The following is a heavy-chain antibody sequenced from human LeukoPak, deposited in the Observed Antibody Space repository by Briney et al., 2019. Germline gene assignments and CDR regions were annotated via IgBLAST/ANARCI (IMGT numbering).Heavy chain of an antibody. CDR3: ARDLVGYGSIQLWLNYYYYYGMDV. Sequence: ASVKVSCKASGFSFTTYYIHWVRQAPGQGLEWIGIIHPSAGSTNYAQNFQGRVTMTRDTSTSTVYMELSSLRSEDTAVYYCARDLVGYGSIQLWLNYYYYYGMDVWGQGTTVTVSS. CDR2: IHPSAGST. D-gene: IGHD5-18*01. V-gene: IGHV1-46*01. CDR1: GFSFTTYY. J-gene: IGHJ6*02.